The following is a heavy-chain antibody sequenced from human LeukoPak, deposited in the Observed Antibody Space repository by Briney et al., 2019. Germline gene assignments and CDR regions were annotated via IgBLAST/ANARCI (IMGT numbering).Heavy chain of an antibody. D-gene: IGHD1-26*01. J-gene: IGHJ6*03. V-gene: IGHV4-4*09. CDR3: ARVTGRSYENYYYYYYMDV. CDR2: IYTSRST. CDR1: GGSISSYY. Sequence: PSETLSLTCTVSGGSISSYYWSWIRQPPGKGLEWIGYIYTSRSTNYNPSLKSRVTISVDTSKNQFSLKLSSVTAADTAVYYCARVTGRSYENYYYYYYMDVWGKGTTVTVSS.